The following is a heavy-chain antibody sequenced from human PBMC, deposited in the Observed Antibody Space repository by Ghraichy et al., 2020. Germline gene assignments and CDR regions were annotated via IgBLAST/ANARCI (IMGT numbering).Heavy chain of an antibody. CDR1: GGSFSGYY. CDR2: INHSGST. V-gene: IGHV4-34*01. D-gene: IGHD1-26*01. J-gene: IGHJ4*02. Sequence: SETLSLTCAVYGGSFSGYYWSWIRQPPGKGLEWIGEINHSGSTNYNPSLKSRVTISVDTSKNQFSLKLSVVTAADTAGYYCAGWDSYFDYWGQGSLVTVSS. CDR3: AGWDSYFDY.